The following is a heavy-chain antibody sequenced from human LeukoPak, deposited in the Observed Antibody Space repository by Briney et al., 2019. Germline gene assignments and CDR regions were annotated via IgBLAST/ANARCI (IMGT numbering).Heavy chain of an antibody. CDR2: ISSDGSEK. J-gene: IGHJ4*02. V-gene: IGHV3-30*18. CDR3: AKNLMIRGPPGE. D-gene: IGHD3-10*01. CDR1: GFTFSTYD. Sequence: GGSLRLSCAASGFTFSTYDVHWVRQAPGKGLEWVAVISSDGSEKYYAESVKGRFTISRDNSKNTVFLQMSSLRAEDTAVFYCAKNLMIRGPPGEWGQGTLVTVSS.